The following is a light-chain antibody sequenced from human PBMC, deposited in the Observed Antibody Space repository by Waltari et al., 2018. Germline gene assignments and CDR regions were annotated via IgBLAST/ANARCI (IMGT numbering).Light chain of an antibody. J-gene: IGKJ4*01. CDR3: QQYDGEVLT. Sequence: EIVLTQSPGTLSLSPGERATLSCRASQGVSRNYLNWYQQKGGQAPRLLIHGASIRATGIPDRFSGSGSGTDFTLTISRLEPEDFAVYYCQQYDGEVLTFGGGTKVEI. CDR2: GAS. V-gene: IGKV3-20*01. CDR1: QGVSRNY.